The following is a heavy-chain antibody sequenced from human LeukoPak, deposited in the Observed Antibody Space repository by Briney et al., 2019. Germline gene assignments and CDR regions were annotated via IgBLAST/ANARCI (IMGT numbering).Heavy chain of an antibody. CDR2: ISSSSSYI. J-gene: IGHJ3*02. Sequence: KFGGSVRLSCAASGFTFSSFSMNWVRQAPGKGLEWVSSISSSSSYIYYADSVKGRFTISRDNAKNSLYLQMNSLRAEDTAVYYCARDYSSGWYGLGAFDIWGQGTMVTVSS. CDR1: GFTFSSFS. CDR3: ARDYSSGWYGLGAFDI. D-gene: IGHD6-19*01. V-gene: IGHV3-21*01.